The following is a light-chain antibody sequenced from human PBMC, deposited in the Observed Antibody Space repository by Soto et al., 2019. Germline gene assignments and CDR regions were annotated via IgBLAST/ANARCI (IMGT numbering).Light chain of an antibody. Sequence: QSVLTQPASVSGSPGQSITISCTGTSSDAGGYNYVSWYQHHPGKAPKLIIYDVSNRPSGVSIRFSGSKSDNTASLTISGLQPEDEADYHCSSYTTSNTRQIVFGTGTKVTVL. V-gene: IGLV2-14*03. CDR1: SSDAGGYNY. J-gene: IGLJ1*01. CDR2: DVS. CDR3: SSYTTSNTRQIV.